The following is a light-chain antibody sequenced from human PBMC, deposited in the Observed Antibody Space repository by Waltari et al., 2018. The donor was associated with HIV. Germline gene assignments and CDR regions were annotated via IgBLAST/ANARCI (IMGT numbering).Light chain of an antibody. CDR2: NNN. Sequence: QSVLTQPPSASGTPGQRVTFSCSGSSSNIGSNPVDWYQKLPGTAPRLLIYNNNRRSSGAAVRLAGSLSGASASQAISGIQSEDEADYYCAAWDDSLNGHVLFAGGTKLTVL. V-gene: IGLV1-44*01. J-gene: IGLJ2*01. CDR1: SSNIGSNP. CDR3: AAWDDSLNGHVL.